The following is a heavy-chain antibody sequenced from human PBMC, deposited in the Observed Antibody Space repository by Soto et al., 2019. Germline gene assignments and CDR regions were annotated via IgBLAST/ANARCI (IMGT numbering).Heavy chain of an antibody. CDR1: GGTFSSYA. V-gene: IGHV1-2*02. CDR2: INPNSGGT. CDR3: ASSGDRRAYYYYYYGMDV. J-gene: IGHJ6*01. Sequence: QVQLVQSGAEVKKPGSSVKVSCKASGGTFSSYAISWVRQAPGQGLEWMGWINPNSGGTNYAQKFQGRVTMTRDTSISTAYMELSRLRSDDTAVYYCASSGDRRAYYYYYYGMDVWGQGTTVTVSS. D-gene: IGHD3-10*01.